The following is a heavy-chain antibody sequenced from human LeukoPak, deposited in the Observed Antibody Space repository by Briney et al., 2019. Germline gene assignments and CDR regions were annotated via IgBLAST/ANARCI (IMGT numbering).Heavy chain of an antibody. D-gene: IGHD3-10*01. CDR3: ARTHLPYVSRGYRGGGWFDP. V-gene: IGHV4-30-2*01. CDR1: GGSVSSGAYS. CDR2: VHHSGSV. Sequence: SQTLSLTCAVSGGSVSSGAYSWSWIRQPPGKGLEWVGYVHHSGSVYYNPSLNTRLSISVDRSNNQFSLKLTSVTAADTAVYYCARTHLPYVSRGYRGGGWFDPWGQGTLVTVSS. J-gene: IGHJ5*02.